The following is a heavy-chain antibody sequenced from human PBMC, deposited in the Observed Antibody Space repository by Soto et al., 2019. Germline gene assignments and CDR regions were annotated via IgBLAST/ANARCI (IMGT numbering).Heavy chain of an antibody. CDR3: ARQSGWEQIAY. J-gene: IGHJ4*02. CDR1: GGSISSYY. Sequence: QVQLQESGPGLVKPSETLSLTCTVSGGSISSYYWSWIRQPPGKGLEWIGYIYYSGSTNYNPSLKSRVTISVDTSKNQFSLKLSSVTAADTAVYYCARQSGWEQIAYWGQGTLVTVSS. V-gene: IGHV4-59*08. CDR2: IYYSGST. D-gene: IGHD6-19*01.